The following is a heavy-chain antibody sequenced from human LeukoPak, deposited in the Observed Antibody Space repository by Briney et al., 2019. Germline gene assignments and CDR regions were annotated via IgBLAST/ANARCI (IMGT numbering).Heavy chain of an antibody. D-gene: IGHD3-10*01. CDR3: ARDLGSFYGSGSYRY. CDR2: INPNSGGT. V-gene: IGHV1-2*02. Sequence: ASVKVSCKASGYTFTGYYMHWVRQAPRQGLEWMGWINPNSGGTNYAQKFQGRVTMTRDTSISTAYMELSRLRSDDTAVYYCARDLGSFYGSGSYRYWGQGTLVTVSS. CDR1: GYTFTGYY. J-gene: IGHJ4*02.